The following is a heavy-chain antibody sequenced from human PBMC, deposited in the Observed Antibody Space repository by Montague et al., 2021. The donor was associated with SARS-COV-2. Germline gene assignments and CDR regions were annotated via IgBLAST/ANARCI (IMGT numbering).Heavy chain of an antibody. J-gene: IGHJ2*01. CDR1: GGSISGYY. CDR2: IYDTGNT. D-gene: IGHD5-18*01. Sequence: SETLSLTCTVSGGSISGYYWSWIRQPPGKGPEWIGNIYDTGNTNYNPSLKSLVTISEDTSKNQFSLRLTSVTAADTAVYYCARDFRLQLWQTNYYFGLWGRGTLVSVSS. CDR3: ARDFRLQLWQTNYYFGL. V-gene: IGHV4-59*01.